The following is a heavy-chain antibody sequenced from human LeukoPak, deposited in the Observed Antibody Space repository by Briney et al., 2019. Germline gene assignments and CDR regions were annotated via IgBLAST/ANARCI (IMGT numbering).Heavy chain of an antibody. Sequence: ASVKVSCKASGYTFTNYYIHWVRQAPGQGLEWLGIINPSGGSTSYAQKFQGRVTMTRDTSTGTVYMELSSLKSEDTAVYYCARGHIVVVVAAVYGMDVWGQGTTVTVSS. CDR1: GYTFTNYY. CDR2: INPSGGST. V-gene: IGHV1-46*01. CDR3: ARGHIVVVVAAVYGMDV. J-gene: IGHJ6*02. D-gene: IGHD2-15*01.